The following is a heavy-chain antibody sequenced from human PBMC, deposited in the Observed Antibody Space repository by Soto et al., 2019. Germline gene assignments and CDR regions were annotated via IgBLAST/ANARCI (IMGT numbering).Heavy chain of an antibody. J-gene: IGHJ6*02. V-gene: IGHV3-23*01. CDR3: AKGANQLLYPNYYYYGMDV. CDR1: GFTFSSYA. CDR2: ISGSGGST. D-gene: IGHD2-2*02. Sequence: GGSLRLSCAASGFTFSSYAMSWVRQAPGKGLEWVSAISGSGGSTYYADSVKGRFTISRDNSKNTLYLQMNGLRAEDTAVYYCAKGANQLLYPNYYYYGMDVWGQGTTVTVSS.